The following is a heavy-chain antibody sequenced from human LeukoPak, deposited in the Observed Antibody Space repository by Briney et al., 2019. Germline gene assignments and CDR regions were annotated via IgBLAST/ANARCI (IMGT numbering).Heavy chain of an antibody. CDR1: GGSISSYY. V-gene: IGHV4-59*01. CDR2: IYYSGST. J-gene: IGHJ5*02. CDR3: ARDAGHYDSSGYYPPNWFDP. D-gene: IGHD3-22*01. Sequence: SETLSLTCTVSGGSISSYYWSWIRQPPGKGLEWIRYIYYSGSTNYNPSLKSRVTISVDTSKNQFSLKLSSVTAADTAVYYCARDAGHYDSSGYYPPNWFDPWGQGTLVTVSS.